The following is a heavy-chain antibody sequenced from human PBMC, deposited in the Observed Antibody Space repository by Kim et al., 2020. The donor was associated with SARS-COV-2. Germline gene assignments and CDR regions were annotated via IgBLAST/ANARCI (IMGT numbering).Heavy chain of an antibody. V-gene: IGHV3-30*04. Sequence: GGSLRLSCAASGFTFSSYAMHWVRQAPGKGLEWVAVISYDGSNKYYADSVKGRFTISRDNSKNTLYLQMNSLRAEDTAVYYCARASLPTIYSSSWYYYWG. J-gene: IGHJ4*01. CDR1: GFTFSSYA. CDR2: ISYDGSNK. CDR3: ARASLPTIYSSSWYYY. D-gene: IGHD6-13*01.